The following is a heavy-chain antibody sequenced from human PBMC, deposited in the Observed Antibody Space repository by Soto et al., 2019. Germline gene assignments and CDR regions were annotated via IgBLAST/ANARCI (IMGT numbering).Heavy chain of an antibody. V-gene: IGHV3-23*01. CDR2: ISDDGGNT. CDR1: GFTFSASP. J-gene: IGHJ4*02. CDR3: AKDHTGEVGDY. Sequence: EVQLLESGGGLVQPGGSLRLSCAASGFTFSASPMTWVRQVPGKGLEWVTTISDDGGNTYYADSVKGRFTISRDNSKNSLTLQKNTLRSDDTAVFYCAKDHTGEVGDYWGQGTLVTVSS. D-gene: IGHD1-26*01.